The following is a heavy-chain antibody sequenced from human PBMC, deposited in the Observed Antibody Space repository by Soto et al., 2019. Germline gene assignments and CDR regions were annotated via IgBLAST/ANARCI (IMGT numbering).Heavy chain of an antibody. J-gene: IGHJ4*02. Sequence: GASVKVSCKASGYTFTSYGISWVRQAPGQGLEWMGWISAYNGNTNYAQKLQGRVTVTTDTSTSTAYMELRSLRSDDTAVYYCARVRDYYDSSGYYVDYWGQGTLVTVSS. CDR3: ARVRDYYDSSGYYVDY. CDR1: GYTFTSYG. D-gene: IGHD3-22*01. CDR2: ISAYNGNT. V-gene: IGHV1-18*01.